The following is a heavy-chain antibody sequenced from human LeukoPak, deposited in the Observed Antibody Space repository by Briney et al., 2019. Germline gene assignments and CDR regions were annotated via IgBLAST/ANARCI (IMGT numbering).Heavy chain of an antibody. CDR1: GGSISSSSYY. V-gene: IGHV4-39*01. CDR2: IYYSGST. CDR3: ASRGVMSSYYFDY. Sequence: SETLSLTCTVSGGSISSSSYYWGWIRQPPGKGLEWIGSIYYSGSTCYNPSLKSRVTISVDTSKNQFSLKLSSVTAADTAVYYCASRGVMSSYYFDYWGQGTLVTVSS. D-gene: IGHD6-19*01. J-gene: IGHJ4*02.